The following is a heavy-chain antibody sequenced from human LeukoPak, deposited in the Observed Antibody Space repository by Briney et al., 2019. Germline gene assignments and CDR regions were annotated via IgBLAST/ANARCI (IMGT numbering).Heavy chain of an antibody. Sequence: GGSLRLSCAASGFTFSSYSMNWVRQAPGKGLEWVANIKEDGSQKYYADSVMGRFTISRDNAENSLYLQLNSLRAEDTAMYYCAGDRGYLQFDYWGQGTLVTVSS. CDR3: AGDRGYLQFDY. CDR2: IKEDGSQK. J-gene: IGHJ4*02. D-gene: IGHD3-10*01. V-gene: IGHV3-7*03. CDR1: GFTFSSYS.